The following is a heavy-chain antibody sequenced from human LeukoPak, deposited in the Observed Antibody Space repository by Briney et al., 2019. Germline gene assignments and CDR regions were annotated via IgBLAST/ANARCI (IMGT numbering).Heavy chain of an antibody. D-gene: IGHD3-22*01. V-gene: IGHV3-74*01. CDR1: GFXSSSHW. CDR2: INSDGSST. J-gene: IGHJ4*02. Sequence: GGSLRLSCAASGFXSSSHWIHWVRQAPGKGLVWVSSINSDGSSTSYADSVKGRFTISRDNAKNTLYLQMNSLRAEDTAVYYCASPPDYYDSSGYYYALAYWGQGTLVTVSS. CDR3: ASPPDYYDSSGYYYALAY.